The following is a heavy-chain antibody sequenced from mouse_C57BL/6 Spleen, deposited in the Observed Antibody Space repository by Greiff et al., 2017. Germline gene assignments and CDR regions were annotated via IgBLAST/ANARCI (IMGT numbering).Heavy chain of an antibody. V-gene: IGHV1-15*01. Sequence: QVQLQQSGAELVRPGASVTLSCKASGYTFTDYEMHWVKQTPVHGLEWIGAIDPETGGTAYNQKFKGKAILTADKSSSTAYMELRSLTAEDSAVYYCTRGGSDSYYCDYWGQGTTLTVSS. CDR2: IDPETGGT. CDR1: GYTFTDYE. CDR3: TRGGSDSYYCDY. J-gene: IGHJ2*01.